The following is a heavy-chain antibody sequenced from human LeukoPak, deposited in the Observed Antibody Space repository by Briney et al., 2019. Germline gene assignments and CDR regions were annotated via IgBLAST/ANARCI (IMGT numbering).Heavy chain of an antibody. V-gene: IGHV5-51*01. D-gene: IGHD1-26*01. CDR2: IYPGDSDT. CDR1: GYSFTNYW. CDR3: ARRVDSYWFFDY. Sequence: GESLKISCNGSGYSFTNYWIGWVRPMPGEGLEWMGIIYPGDSDTRYIPSFQGQVTISADKSINTAYLQWSSLKASDTAMYYCARRVDSYWFFDYWGQGTLVTVSS. J-gene: IGHJ4*02.